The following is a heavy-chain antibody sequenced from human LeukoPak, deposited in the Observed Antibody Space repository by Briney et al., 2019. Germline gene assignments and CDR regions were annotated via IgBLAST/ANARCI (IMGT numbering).Heavy chain of an antibody. CDR3: ARDGNIGTAAAGTSWFDP. V-gene: IGHV1-18*01. J-gene: IGHJ5*02. CDR2: ISAYNGNT. D-gene: IGHD6-13*01. CDR1: GYTFTSYG. Sequence: ASVKVSCKASGYTFTSYGISWVRQAPGQGLEWMGWISAYNGNTNYAQKLQGRVTMTTDTSTSTAYMELRSLRSDDTAVYYCARDGNIGTAAAGTSWFDPWGQGTLVTVSS.